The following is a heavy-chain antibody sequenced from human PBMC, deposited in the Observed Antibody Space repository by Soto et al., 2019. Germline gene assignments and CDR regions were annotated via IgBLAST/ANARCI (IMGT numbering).Heavy chain of an antibody. CDR2: IWYDGSNK. CDR3: AREEGSGSYWSSYYYYYYGMDV. J-gene: IGHJ6*02. Sequence: PGGSLRLSCAASGFTFSSYGMHWVRQAPGKGLEWVAVIWYDGSNKYYADSVKGRFTISRDNSKNTLYLQMNSLRAEDTAVYYCAREEGSGSYWSSYYYYYYGMDVWGQGTTVTVSS. D-gene: IGHD3-10*01. CDR1: GFTFSSYG. V-gene: IGHV3-33*01.